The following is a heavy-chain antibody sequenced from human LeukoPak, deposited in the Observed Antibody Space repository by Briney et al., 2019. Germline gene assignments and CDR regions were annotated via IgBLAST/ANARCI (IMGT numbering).Heavy chain of an antibody. CDR1: GFTFSGSA. CDR2: IRSKANSYAT. D-gene: IGHD2-21*02. J-gene: IGHJ4*02. CDR3: TSCGGDCYSGFDY. V-gene: IGHV3-73*01. Sequence: GGSLRLSCAASGFTFSGSAMHWVRQASGQGLEWVGRIRSKANSYATAYAASVKGRFTISSDASKNTAYLQMNSLKTEDTAVYYCTSCGGDCYSGFDYWGQGTLVTVSS.